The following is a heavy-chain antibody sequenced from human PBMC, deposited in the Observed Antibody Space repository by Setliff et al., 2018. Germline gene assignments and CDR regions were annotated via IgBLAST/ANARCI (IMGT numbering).Heavy chain of an antibody. V-gene: IGHV4-61*02. CDR1: GGSISSGNYY. J-gene: IGHJ5*02. CDR3: ARARYSNFLNWFDP. Sequence: SETLSLTCTVSGGSISSGNYYWSWIRQPAGKGLEWIGRIYTSGSTNYNPSLKSRVTISVDTSKNQFSLKLSSVTAADTAVYYCARARYSNFLNWFDPWGQGTLVTVSS. D-gene: IGHD4-4*01. CDR2: IYTSGST.